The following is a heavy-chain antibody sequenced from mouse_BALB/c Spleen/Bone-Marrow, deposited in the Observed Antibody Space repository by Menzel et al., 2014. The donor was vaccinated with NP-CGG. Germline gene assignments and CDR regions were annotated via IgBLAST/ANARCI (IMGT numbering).Heavy chain of an antibody. V-gene: IGHV1-4*01. CDR2: INPSSGYT. Sequence: QVQLQQSGAELARPGASVKMSCEASGYTFTGYTMHWVKQRPGQGLEWIGYINPSSGYTNYNQKFKDRATLTADKSSSTAYMQLSSLTSEDSAVYYCARDVTFYDYDENYCSMDYWGQGTPVTVSS. J-gene: IGHJ4*01. D-gene: IGHD2-4*01. CDR3: ARDVTFYDYDENYCSMDY. CDR1: GYTFTGYT.